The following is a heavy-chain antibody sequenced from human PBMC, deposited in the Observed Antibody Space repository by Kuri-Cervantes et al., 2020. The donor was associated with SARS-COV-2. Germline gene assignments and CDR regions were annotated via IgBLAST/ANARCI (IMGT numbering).Heavy chain of an antibody. CDR3: SRDLYGVLYYFDY. V-gene: IGHV3-30*04. CDR1: GFTFSSYA. J-gene: IGHJ4*02. CDR2: ISYDGSNK. D-gene: IGHD4-17*01. Sequence: GESLKISCAASGFTFSSYAMHWVRQAPGKGLEWVAVISYDGSNKYYADSVKGRFTISRDNSKNKLYLQMNSLRAEDTAVYYCSRDLYGVLYYFDYWGQGTLVTVSS.